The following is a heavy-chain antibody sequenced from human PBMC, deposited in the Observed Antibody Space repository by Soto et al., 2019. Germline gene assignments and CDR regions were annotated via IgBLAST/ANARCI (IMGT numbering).Heavy chain of an antibody. CDR2: IYYSGST. J-gene: IGHJ5*02. D-gene: IGHD6-19*01. CDR3: ARHALTGYSSGWYENWFDP. V-gene: IGHV4-39*01. CDR1: GGSISSSSYY. Sequence: QLQLQESGPGLVKPSETLSLTCTVSGGSISSSSYYWGWIRQPPGKGLEWIGSIYYSGSTYYNPSLKSRVTISVDTSKNQFSLKLSSVTAADTAVYYCARHALTGYSSGWYENWFDPWGQGTLVTVSS.